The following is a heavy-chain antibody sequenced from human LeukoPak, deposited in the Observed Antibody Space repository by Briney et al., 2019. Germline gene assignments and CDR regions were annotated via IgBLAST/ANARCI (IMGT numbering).Heavy chain of an antibody. CDR2: ISGDGGST. D-gene: IGHD3-10*01. CDR3: AKDTIPYGRSYYYMDV. CDR1: GFTFDDYA. J-gene: IGHJ6*03. Sequence: PGGSLRLSCAASGFTFDDYAMHWVRQAPGKGLEWVSLISGDGGSTYYADSVKGRFTVSRDNSKNSPYLHMSSLRTEDTALFYCAKDTIPYGRSYYYMDVWGKGTTVTVSS. V-gene: IGHV3-43*02.